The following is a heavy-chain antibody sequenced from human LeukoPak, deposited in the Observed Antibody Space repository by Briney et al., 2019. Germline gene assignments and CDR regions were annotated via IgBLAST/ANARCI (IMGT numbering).Heavy chain of an antibody. CDR3: ARGPPTSYYDGDGYYVFDD. V-gene: IGHV4-34*01. D-gene: IGHD3-22*01. Sequence: SETLSLTCAVYGGSFSGYFWTWIRQPPGKGLQWIGEINHSGSTNYNPSLKSRVTISVDTSRNQFSLKLSSVTAADSAVYYCARGPPTSYYDGDGYYVFDDWGQGTLVTVSS. CDR2: INHSGST. J-gene: IGHJ4*02. CDR1: GGSFSGYF.